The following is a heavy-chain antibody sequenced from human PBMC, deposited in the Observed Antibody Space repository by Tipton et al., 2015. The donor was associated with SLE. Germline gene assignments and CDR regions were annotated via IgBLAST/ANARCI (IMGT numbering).Heavy chain of an antibody. CDR3: ATWPYEAFPG. CDR2: ISGSGGST. CDR1: GFTFSSYD. D-gene: IGHD3-16*01. V-gene: IGHV3-23*01. J-gene: IGHJ4*02. Sequence: SLRLSCAASGFTFSSYDMHWVRQATGKGLEWVSAISGSGGSTYYADSVKGRFTISRDNSKNTLYLQMTSLRAEDTAVYYCATWPYEAFPGWGQGTLVTVSS.